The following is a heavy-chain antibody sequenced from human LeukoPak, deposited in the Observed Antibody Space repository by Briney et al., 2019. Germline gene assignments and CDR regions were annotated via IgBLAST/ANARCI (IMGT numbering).Heavy chain of an antibody. CDR3: ATPGGSPGYVWGSYRTFDY. D-gene: IGHD3-16*02. J-gene: IGHJ4*02. CDR2: IYHSGST. V-gene: IGHV4-30-2*01. Sequence: PSETLSLTCAVSGGSISSGGYSWSWIRQPPGKGLEWIGYIYHSGSTNYNPSLKSRVTISVDTSKNQFSLKLSSVTAADTAVYYCATPGGSPGYVWGSYRTFDYWGQGTLVTVSS. CDR1: GGSISSGGYS.